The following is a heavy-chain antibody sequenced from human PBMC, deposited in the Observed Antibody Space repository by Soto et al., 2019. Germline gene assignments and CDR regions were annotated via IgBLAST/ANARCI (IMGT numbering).Heavy chain of an antibody. Sequence: HGESLKISCKGSVYSFTSYCIGWVRQMPVKGLEWMGIIYPCDSDTRYSPSFQGQVTISADKSSSTAYLQWSSLKAPDTAMYYCARKSSIAARGWFAPWGQGTVVTLSS. CDR3: ARKSSIAARGWFAP. J-gene: IGHJ5*02. CDR2: IYPCDSDT. V-gene: IGHV5-51*01. CDR1: VYSFTSYC. D-gene: IGHD6-6*01.